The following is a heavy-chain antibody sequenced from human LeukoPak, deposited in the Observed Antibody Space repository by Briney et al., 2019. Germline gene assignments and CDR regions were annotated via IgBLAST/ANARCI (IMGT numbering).Heavy chain of an antibody. J-gene: IGHJ4*02. CDR1: GFTFSSYS. CDR2: ISSSSSYI. CDR3: ATDHGEGILTGSGGFDY. D-gene: IGHD3-9*01. V-gene: IGHV3-21*01. Sequence: GSLRLSCAVSGFTFSSYSMNWVRQAPGKGLEWVSSISSSSSYIYYADSVKGRFTISRDNAKNSLYLQMYSLRAEDTAVYYCATDHGEGILTGSGGFDYWGQGTLVTVSS.